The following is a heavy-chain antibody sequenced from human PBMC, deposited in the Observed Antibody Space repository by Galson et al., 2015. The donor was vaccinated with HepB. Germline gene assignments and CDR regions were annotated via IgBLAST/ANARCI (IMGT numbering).Heavy chain of an antibody. Sequence: SVKVSCKASGGTFSSYAISWVRQAPGQGLEWMGGIIPIFGTANYAQKFQGRVTITADESTSTAYMELSSLRSEDTAVYYCARSATGLGPGLHSGYYSLDYWGQGTLVTVSS. CDR2: IIPIFGTA. CDR3: ARSATGLGPGLHSGYYSLDY. V-gene: IGHV1-69*13. D-gene: IGHD3-22*01. J-gene: IGHJ4*02. CDR1: GGTFSSYA.